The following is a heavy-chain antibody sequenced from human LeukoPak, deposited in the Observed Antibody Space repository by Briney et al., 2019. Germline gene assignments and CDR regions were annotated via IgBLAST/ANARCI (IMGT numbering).Heavy chain of an antibody. V-gene: IGHV3-23*01. D-gene: IGHD3-10*01. Sequence: GGSLRLSCAASGFNFYSYAMSWVRQPPGKGLEWVSAISGSGDRTFYADSVKGRLTISRDNSKNTLYLQLNTVRAEDTALYYCARGGTNYYYMDVWGNGTTVTVSS. J-gene: IGHJ6*03. CDR3: ARGGTNYYYMDV. CDR1: GFNFYSYA. CDR2: ISGSGDRT.